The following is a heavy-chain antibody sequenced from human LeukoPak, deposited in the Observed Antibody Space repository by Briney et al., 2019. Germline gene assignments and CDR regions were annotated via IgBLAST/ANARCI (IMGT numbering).Heavy chain of an antibody. J-gene: IGHJ6*02. CDR3: ARDSSELSGMDV. D-gene: IGHD3-10*01. CDR2: IGTAGDT. V-gene: IGHV3-13*01. Sequence: PGGSLRLSCAASGFTFSSYEMHWVRQATGKGLEWVSAIGTAGDTYYPGSVKGRFTISRENAKNSLYLQMNSLRAGDTAVYYCARDSSELSGMDVWGQGTTVTVSS. CDR1: GFTFSSYE.